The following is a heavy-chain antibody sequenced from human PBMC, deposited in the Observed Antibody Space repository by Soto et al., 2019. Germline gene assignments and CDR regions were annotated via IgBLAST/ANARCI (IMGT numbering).Heavy chain of an antibody. V-gene: IGHV3-30*18. CDR1: GFTFSSYG. J-gene: IGHJ4*02. CDR3: AKAHGVIGYCSGGNCYSGFDY. CDR2: ISYDGSSK. D-gene: IGHD2-15*01. Sequence: QVQLVESGGSVVQPGRSLRLSCAASGFTFSSYGMHWVRQAPGKGLEWVTVISYDGSSKYYADSVKGRFTISRDNSKNTLYLQMNSLRVEDTAVYYCAKAHGVIGYCSGGNCYSGFDYWGQGTLVTVSS.